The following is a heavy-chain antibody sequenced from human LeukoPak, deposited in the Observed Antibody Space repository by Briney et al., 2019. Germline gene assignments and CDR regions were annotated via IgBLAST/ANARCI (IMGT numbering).Heavy chain of an antibody. CDR1: GFTFISYV. V-gene: IGHV3-30*03. CDR2: ISYDGSNK. J-gene: IGHJ1*01. D-gene: IGHD6-13*01. Sequence: GGSLRLSCAASGFTFISYVMHWVRQAPGKGLEWVAVISYDGSNKYYADSVKGRFTISRDNSKNTLYLQMNSLRAEDTAVFYCARGPLSSSWYYFQHWGQGTLVTVSS. CDR3: ARGPLSSSWYYFQH.